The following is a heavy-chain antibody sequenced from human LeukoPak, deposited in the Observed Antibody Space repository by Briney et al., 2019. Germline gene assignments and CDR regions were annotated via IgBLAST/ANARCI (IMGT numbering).Heavy chain of an antibody. Sequence: PGASVTVSCKASGGTFSSYAISWVRQAPGQGLEWMGGIIPIFGTANYAQKFQGRVTITADESTSTAYMELSSLRSEDTAVYYCARVRGGYSYGALYYYYGMDVWGQGTTVTVSS. D-gene: IGHD5-18*01. V-gene: IGHV1-69*13. CDR2: IIPIFGTA. CDR3: ARVRGGYSYGALYYYYGMDV. CDR1: GGTFSSYA. J-gene: IGHJ6*02.